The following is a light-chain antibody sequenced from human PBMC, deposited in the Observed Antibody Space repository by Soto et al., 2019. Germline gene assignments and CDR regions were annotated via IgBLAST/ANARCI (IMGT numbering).Light chain of an antibody. CDR1: QSVSNN. J-gene: IGKJ1*01. CDR3: QHYNDWPPTWA. Sequence: EIVMTQSPATLSVSPGDGATLSCRASQSVSNNLAWYQQKPGQTPRLLIYGASTRATGVPARFSGIGSGTEFTLAITSLQSEDSAVYYCQHYNDWPPTWAFGQGTKVDIK. V-gene: IGKV3-15*01. CDR2: GAS.